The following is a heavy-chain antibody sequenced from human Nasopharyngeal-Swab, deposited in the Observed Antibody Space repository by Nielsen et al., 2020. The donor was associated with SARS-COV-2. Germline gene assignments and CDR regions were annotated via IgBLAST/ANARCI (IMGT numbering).Heavy chain of an antibody. CDR2: INPRDRST. CDR1: GYTFARNY. D-gene: IGHD3-10*01. V-gene: IGHV1-46*01. J-gene: IGHJ6*02. Sequence: ASVKVSCKASGYTFARNYIHWVRQAPGQGLEWMGIINPRDRSTSYAQKFQGRVTITADKSTSTAYMELSSLRSEDTAVYYCARSNYYGSGSYYISYYYGMDVWGQGTTVTVSS. CDR3: ARSNYYGSGSYYISYYYGMDV.